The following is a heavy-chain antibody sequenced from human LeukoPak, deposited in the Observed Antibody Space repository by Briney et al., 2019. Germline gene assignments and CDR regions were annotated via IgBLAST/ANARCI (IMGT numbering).Heavy chain of an antibody. CDR3: AGGQHRYDSSGYYFDY. Sequence: SETLSLTCTVSGGSISSYYWSWIRQPPGKGLEWIGYIYYSGSTNYNPSLKSRVTISVDTSKNQFSLKLSSVTAADTAVYYCAGGQHRYDSSGYYFDYWGQGTLVTVSS. J-gene: IGHJ4*02. V-gene: IGHV4-59*01. CDR2: IYYSGST. CDR1: GGSISSYY. D-gene: IGHD3-22*01.